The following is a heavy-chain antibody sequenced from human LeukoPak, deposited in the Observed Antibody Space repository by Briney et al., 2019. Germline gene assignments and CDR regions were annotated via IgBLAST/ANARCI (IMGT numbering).Heavy chain of an antibody. CDR3: ARPCSSTSCYRY. V-gene: IGHV1-2*02. D-gene: IGHD2-2*01. Sequence: GASVKVSCKASGYTFTGYYMHWVRQAPGQGLEWMGWINPNSGGTNYAQKFQGRVTTTRDTSISTAYMELSRLRSDDTAVYYCARPCSSTSCYRYWGQGTLVTVSS. J-gene: IGHJ4*02. CDR2: INPNSGGT. CDR1: GYTFTGYY.